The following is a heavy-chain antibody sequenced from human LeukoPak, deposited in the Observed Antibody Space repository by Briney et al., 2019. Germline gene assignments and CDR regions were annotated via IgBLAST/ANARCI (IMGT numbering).Heavy chain of an antibody. CDR1: GFTLSSYW. V-gene: IGHV3-23*01. CDR2: ISGSGGST. CDR3: AKPSGYDGYYFDY. D-gene: IGHD5-12*01. J-gene: IGHJ4*02. Sequence: GGSLRLSCAASGFTLSSYWISWVRQAPGKGLERVSAISGSGGSTYYADSVKGRFTISRDNSKNTLYLQMNSLRAEDTAVYYCAKPSGYDGYYFDYWGQGTLVTVSS.